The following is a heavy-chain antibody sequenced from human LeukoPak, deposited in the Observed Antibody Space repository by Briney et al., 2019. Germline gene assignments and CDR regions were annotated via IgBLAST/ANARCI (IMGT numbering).Heavy chain of an antibody. CDR1: GFTFSSYA. J-gene: IGHJ4*02. V-gene: IGHV3-64*01. Sequence: GGSLRLSCAASGFTFSSYAMHWVRQAPGKGLEYVSAISSNGGSTYYANSVKGRFTISRDNSKNTLYLQMGSLRAEDMAVYYCARDLGGSRRITYYFDYWGQGTLVTVSS. CDR3: ARDLGGSRRITYYFDY. D-gene: IGHD1-26*01. CDR2: ISSNGGST.